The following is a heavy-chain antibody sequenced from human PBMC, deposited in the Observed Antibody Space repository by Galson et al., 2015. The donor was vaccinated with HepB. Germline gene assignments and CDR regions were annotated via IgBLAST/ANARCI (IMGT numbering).Heavy chain of an antibody. J-gene: IGHJ4*02. D-gene: IGHD5-12*01. CDR3: ASAGVGYSGLFDY. CDR2: ISYDGSNK. Sequence: SLRLSCAASGFTFSSYAMHWVRQAPGKGLEWVAVISYDGSNKYYADSVKGRFTISRDNSKNTLYLQMNSLRAEDTAVYYCASAGVGYSGLFDYWGQGTLVTVSS. CDR1: GFTFSSYA. V-gene: IGHV3-30-3*01.